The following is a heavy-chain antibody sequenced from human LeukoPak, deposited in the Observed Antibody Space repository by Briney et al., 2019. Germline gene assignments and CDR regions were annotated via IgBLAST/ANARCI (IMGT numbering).Heavy chain of an antibody. CDR3: TRDSGSYEGIDY. V-gene: IGHV3-49*04. CDR2: IRSKAYGGTK. D-gene: IGHD1-26*01. J-gene: IGHJ4*02. Sequence: PGGSLRLSCTASGFTFGDYAMSWVRQAPGKGLEWVGFIRSKAYGGTKEYAASVKGRFTISRDDSKSIAYLQMNSLKTEDTAVYYCTRDSGSYEGIDYWGQGTLVTVSS. CDR1: GFTFGDYA.